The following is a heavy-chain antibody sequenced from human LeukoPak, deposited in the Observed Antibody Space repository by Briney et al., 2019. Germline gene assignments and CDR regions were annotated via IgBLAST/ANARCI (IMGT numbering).Heavy chain of an antibody. CDR2: ISGSGGDT. CDR1: GFPFSTYA. V-gene: IGHV3-23*01. D-gene: IGHD2-8*02. CDR3: AKGVAWSSSYFDY. J-gene: IGHJ4*02. Sequence: GGSLRLSCAASGFPFSTYAMSWVRQAPGKGLEWVSAISGSGGDTYYADSVKGRFTISRDNSKSTLYLQMNSLRAEDTAVYYCAKGVAWSSSYFDYWGQGTLVTVSS.